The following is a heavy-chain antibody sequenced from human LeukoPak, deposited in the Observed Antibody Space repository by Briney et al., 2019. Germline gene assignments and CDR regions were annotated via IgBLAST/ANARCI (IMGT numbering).Heavy chain of an antibody. D-gene: IGHD2-15*01. CDR2: IYYGVAT. CDR3: AGLATLSIVAVRGRTWFDV. V-gene: IGHV4-59*01. Sequence: SETLSLTCTVSAGSISSYYCGWIRHPHRGVRGWNGYIYYGVATNYNPSLRGRATLSVDGSKTHFSLRVGSGAAADPPVFYVAGLATLSIVAVRGRTWFDVWGQGTLVTVSS. CDR1: AGSISSYY. J-gene: IGHJ5*02.